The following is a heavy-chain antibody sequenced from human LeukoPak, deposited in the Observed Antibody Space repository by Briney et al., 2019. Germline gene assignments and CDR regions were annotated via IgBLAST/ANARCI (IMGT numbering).Heavy chain of an antibody. Sequence: GGSLRLSCAASGFTFSSYGMHWVRQAPGKGLEWVSSISSRSTYIYYADSVKGRFTISRDNAKSSLYLQMNSLKAEDTAVYYCATDSKGGYDYYYYGMDVWGQGTTVTVSS. CDR3: ATDSKGGYDYYYYGMDV. CDR1: GFTFSSYG. D-gene: IGHD2-15*01. CDR2: ISSRSTYI. V-gene: IGHV3-21*01. J-gene: IGHJ6*02.